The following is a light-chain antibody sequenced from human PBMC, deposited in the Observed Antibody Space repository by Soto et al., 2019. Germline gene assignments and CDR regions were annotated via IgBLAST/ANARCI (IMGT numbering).Light chain of an antibody. V-gene: IGKV1-5*03. CDR3: QQYNSYSSIT. J-gene: IGKJ5*01. CDR2: RAS. Sequence: DVQMTQSPPTLSASVRDRVTITCRAIQSINTWLAWYQQKPGKAPNLLIYRASTLETGVPSRFSGSGSGTEFTLTISSLQPDDFATYYCQQYNSYSSITFGQGTRLEIK. CDR1: QSINTW.